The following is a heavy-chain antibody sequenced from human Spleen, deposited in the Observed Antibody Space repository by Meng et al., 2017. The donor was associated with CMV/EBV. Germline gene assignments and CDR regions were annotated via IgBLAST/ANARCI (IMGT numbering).Heavy chain of an antibody. Sequence: CAASGFTVSRNYLGWVRQAPGKGLEWVSVIYSGGSTYYADSVKGRFTISRDNSKNTLYLQMNSLRAEDTAVYYCARGYYDRTKNFDYWGQGTLVTVSS. V-gene: IGHV3-53*01. J-gene: IGHJ4*02. CDR1: GFTVSRNY. D-gene: IGHD3-22*01. CDR3: ARGYYDRTKNFDY. CDR2: IYSGGST.